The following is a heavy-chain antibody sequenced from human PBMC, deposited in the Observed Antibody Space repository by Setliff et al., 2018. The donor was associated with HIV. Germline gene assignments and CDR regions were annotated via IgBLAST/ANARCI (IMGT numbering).Heavy chain of an antibody. CDR3: ARANIYSDAFDI. V-gene: IGHV7-4-1*02. CDR1: GYSFTTYS. CDR2: ISSNTGNP. D-gene: IGHD2-21*01. J-gene: IGHJ3*02. Sequence: ASVKVSCKASGYSFTTYSLNWVRQVPGQGVEWMGWISSNTGNPTYAQDFTGRFVFSLDTSVNTAYLQITTLKAEDSVVYYCARANIYSDAFDIWGQGTMVTVSS.